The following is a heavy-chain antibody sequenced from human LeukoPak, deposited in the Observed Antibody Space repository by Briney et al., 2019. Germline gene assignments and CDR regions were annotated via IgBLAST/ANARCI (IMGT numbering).Heavy chain of an antibody. Sequence: PSETLSLTCTVSGGPITDYYWSWIRQPAGKKLEYIGRMFASGSYYYNPSFKGRVTMSVDTSKTQVSLNLASVTAADTAIYYCARDRPGSGSYYSHFDAWGQGILVTVSS. CDR3: ARDRPGSGSYYSHFDA. V-gene: IGHV4-4*07. CDR1: GGPITDYY. CDR2: MFASGSY. J-gene: IGHJ4*02. D-gene: IGHD3-22*01.